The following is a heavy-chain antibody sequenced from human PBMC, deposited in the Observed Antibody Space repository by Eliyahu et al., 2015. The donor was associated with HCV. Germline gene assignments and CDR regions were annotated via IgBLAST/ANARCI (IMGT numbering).Heavy chain of an antibody. CDR2: LYSSGQT. CDR3: ARNSYDIRYGYYFDL. V-gene: IGHV3-66*01. CDR1: GVTVSKAY. D-gene: IGHD2-15*01. Sequence: VQLVESGGVLVQPGESLRLTCEAAGVTVSKAYMSWVRQAPGKGLEWVSILYSSGQTYYADSLQDRFTISRDSSKNTLFLQLNNLRAEDTALYYCARNSYDIRYGYYFDLWGRGTLVTVSS. J-gene: IGHJ2*01.